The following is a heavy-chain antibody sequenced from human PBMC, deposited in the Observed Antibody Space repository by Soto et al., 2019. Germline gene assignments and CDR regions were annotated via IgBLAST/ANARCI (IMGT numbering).Heavy chain of an antibody. J-gene: IGHJ4*02. D-gene: IGHD3-16*01. Sequence: PSETLSLTCTVSGGSISSYYWSWIRQPPGKRLEWIGYIYYSGSTNYNPSLKSRVTISVDTSKNQFSLKLTSVTAADTAVYYCARVRLEAYTSAYTPLVDYWGQGTLVTVSS. CDR1: GGSISSYY. CDR2: IYYSGST. CDR3: ARVRLEAYTSAYTPLVDY. V-gene: IGHV4-59*01.